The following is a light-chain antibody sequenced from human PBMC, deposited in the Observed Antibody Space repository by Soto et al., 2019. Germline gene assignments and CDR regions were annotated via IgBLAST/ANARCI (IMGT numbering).Light chain of an antibody. J-gene: IGLJ1*01. V-gene: IGLV2-14*01. CDR3: RSHTSGSTRV. CDR1: FSDVGGYDY. Sequence: QSVLTQPASVSGSPGQSIAISCTGTFSDVGGYDYVSWYQQHPDKAPKLMIYEVTKRPSGVSNRFSGSKSGNTASLTISGLQPEDEADYYCRSHTSGSTRVFGSGTKLTVL. CDR2: EVT.